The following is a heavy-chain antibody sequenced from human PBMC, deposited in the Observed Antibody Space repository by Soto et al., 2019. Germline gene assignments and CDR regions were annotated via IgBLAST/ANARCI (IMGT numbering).Heavy chain of an antibody. Sequence: QMQLVQSGPEVKKPGTSVKVSCKASGFTFTSSAMQWVRQARGQRLEWIGWIVVGSGNTNYAQKFQERVTITRDMATSTAYMELSSLRSEDTAVYYCAADSGYDERGAAFDIWGQGTMVTVSS. CDR3: AADSGYDERGAAFDI. V-gene: IGHV1-58*02. CDR2: IVVGSGNT. D-gene: IGHD5-12*01. CDR1: GFTFTSSA. J-gene: IGHJ3*02.